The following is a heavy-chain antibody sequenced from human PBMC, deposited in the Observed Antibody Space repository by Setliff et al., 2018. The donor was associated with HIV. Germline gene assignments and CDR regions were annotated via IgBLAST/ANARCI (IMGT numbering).Heavy chain of an antibody. V-gene: IGHV1-69*13. CDR2: IMPIFGTA. J-gene: IGHJ4*02. CDR3: ARGVDGSYRKFFDN. Sequence: SVKVSCKASGFTFTNSAVQWVRQARGQRLEWMGGIMPIFGTANYAQKFQGRVTIIADASTNTVNMELSSLRSEDTAVYYCARGVDGSYRKFFDNWGQGTLVTVSS. D-gene: IGHD1-26*01. CDR1: GFTFTNSA.